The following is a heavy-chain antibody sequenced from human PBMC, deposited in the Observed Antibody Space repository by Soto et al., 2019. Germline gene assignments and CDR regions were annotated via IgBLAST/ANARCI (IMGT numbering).Heavy chain of an antibody. CDR2: IYYSGST. J-gene: IGHJ5*02. V-gene: IGHV4-59*01. CDR3: ACSAVYYYDRSGYPNWFDL. Sequence: SETLSLTCTVSGGSISSYYWSWIRQPPGKGLEWIGYIYYSGSTNYNPSLKSRVTISVDTSKNQFSLNLSPVTAADTAAYYCACSAVYYYDRSGYPNWFDLGGWVALVTVS. CDR1: GGSISSYY. D-gene: IGHD3-22*01.